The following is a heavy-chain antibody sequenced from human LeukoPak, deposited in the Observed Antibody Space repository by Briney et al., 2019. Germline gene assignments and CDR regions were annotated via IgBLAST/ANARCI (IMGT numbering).Heavy chain of an antibody. J-gene: IGHJ5*02. D-gene: IGHD6-13*01. Sequence: SETLSLTCTVSGGSISSGDYYWSWIRQPPGKGLEWIGYIYYSGSTYYNPSLKSRVTISVDTSKNQFSLKLSSVTAADTAVYYCARGSSSSWSRGWFDPWGQGTLVTVSS. CDR2: IYYSGST. CDR1: GGSISSGDYY. CDR3: ARGSSSSWSRGWFDP. V-gene: IGHV4-30-4*08.